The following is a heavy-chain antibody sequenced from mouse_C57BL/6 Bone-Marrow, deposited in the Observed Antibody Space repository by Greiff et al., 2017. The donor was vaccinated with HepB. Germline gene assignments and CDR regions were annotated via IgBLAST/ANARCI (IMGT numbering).Heavy chain of an antibody. J-gene: IGHJ2*01. V-gene: IGHV1-50*01. D-gene: IGHD2-5*01. CDR3: ARSAYYSNYFDY. CDR2: IDPSDSYT. CDR1: GYTFTSYW. Sequence: QVQLQQPGAELVKPGASVKLSCKASGYTFTSYWMQWVKQRPGQGLEWIGEIDPSDSYTNYNQKFKGKATLTVDTSSSTAYMQLSSLTSEASAVYCCARSAYYSNYFDYWGQGTTLTVSS.